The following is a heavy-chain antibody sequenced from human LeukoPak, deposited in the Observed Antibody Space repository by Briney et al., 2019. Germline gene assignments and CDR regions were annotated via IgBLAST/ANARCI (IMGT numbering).Heavy chain of an antibody. Sequence: GESLQISCKGSGYSFTTYWIAWVRQMPGKGLEWMGIIYPADSETRYSPSFQGQVTISADKSISTAYLQWSSLKASDTAMYYCATTSGYSSSSHAFDIWGQGTMVTVSS. J-gene: IGHJ3*02. CDR2: IYPADSET. D-gene: IGHD6-6*01. V-gene: IGHV5-51*01. CDR3: ATTSGYSSSSHAFDI. CDR1: GYSFTTYW.